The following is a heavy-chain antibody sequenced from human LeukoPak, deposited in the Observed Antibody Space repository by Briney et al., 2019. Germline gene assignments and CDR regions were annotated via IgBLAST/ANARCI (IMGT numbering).Heavy chain of an antibody. V-gene: IGHV1-24*01. J-gene: IGHJ6*03. CDR1: GYTLTELS. D-gene: IGHD6-6*01. Sequence: GASVKVSCKVSGYTLTELSMHWVRQAPGKGLEWMGGFDPEDGETIYAQKFQDSVTMTEDTSTDTAYMELSSLRSEDTAVYYCAVAALRGYYYMDVWGKGTTVTVSS. CDR3: AVAALRGYYYMDV. CDR2: FDPEDGET.